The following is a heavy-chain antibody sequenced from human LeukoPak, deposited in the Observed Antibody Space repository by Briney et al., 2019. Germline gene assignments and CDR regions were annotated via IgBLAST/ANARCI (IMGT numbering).Heavy chain of an antibody. CDR1: EFTVSSNY. Sequence: PGGSLRLSCAASEFTVSSNYMSWARQAPGKGLEWVSVISGSGSGTYYAVSVKGRFTISRDNAKNSLYLQMNSLRAEDTAVYYCARDEGGSGSPVRVDYWGQGTLVTVSS. D-gene: IGHD3-10*01. CDR3: ARDEGGSGSPVRVDY. J-gene: IGHJ4*02. CDR2: ISGSGSGT. V-gene: IGHV3-21*01.